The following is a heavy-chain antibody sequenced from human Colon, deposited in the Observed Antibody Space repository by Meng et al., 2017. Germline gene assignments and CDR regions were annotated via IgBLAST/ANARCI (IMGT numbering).Heavy chain of an antibody. J-gene: IGHJ4*02. CDR1: GFTFSSYA. Sequence: GESQKISCAASGFTFSSYAMHWVRQAPGKGLEWVAVISYDGSNKYYADSVKGRFTISRDNSKNTLYLQMNSLRAEDTAVYYCARSSITMIVVVIYYFDYWGQGTLVTVSS. CDR3: ARSSITMIVVVIYYFDY. CDR2: ISYDGSNK. D-gene: IGHD3-22*01. V-gene: IGHV3-30*01.